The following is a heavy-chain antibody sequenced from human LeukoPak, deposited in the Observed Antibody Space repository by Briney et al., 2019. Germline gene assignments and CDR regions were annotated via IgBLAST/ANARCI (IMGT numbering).Heavy chain of an antibody. CDR3: AKDQIMVRGVIIWLVSSGPGSTYFDY. J-gene: IGHJ4*02. CDR2: ISGSGGST. V-gene: IGHV3-23*01. Sequence: PGGSLRLSCAASGFTFSSYAMSWVRQAPGKGLEWVSAISGSGGSTYYADSVKGRFTISRDNSKNTLYLQMNSLRAEDTAVYYCAKDQIMVRGVIIWLVSSGPGSTYFDYWGQGTLVTVSS. D-gene: IGHD3-10*01. CDR1: GFTFSSYA.